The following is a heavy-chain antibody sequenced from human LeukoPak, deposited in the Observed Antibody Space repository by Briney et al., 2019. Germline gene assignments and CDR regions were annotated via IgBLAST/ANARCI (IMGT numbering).Heavy chain of an antibody. Sequence: GGSLRLSCAASGFTVSTYYMTWVRQAPGKGLECVSVIYSGGSTYYADSVKGRFTVSRDNSKNTLYLQMNSLRAEDTATYYCARGLGYCTSTTCLLPFDYWGQGTLVTVSS. CDR1: GFTVSTYY. V-gene: IGHV3-53*01. CDR3: ARGLGYCTSTTCLLPFDY. CDR2: IYSGGST. J-gene: IGHJ4*02. D-gene: IGHD2-2*01.